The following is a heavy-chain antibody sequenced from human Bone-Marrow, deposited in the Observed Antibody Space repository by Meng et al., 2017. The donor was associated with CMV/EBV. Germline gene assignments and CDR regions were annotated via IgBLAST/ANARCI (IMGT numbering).Heavy chain of an antibody. CDR2: INYRGTT. D-gene: IGHD3-22*01. CDR1: GGSLSGYY. V-gene: IGHV4-34*01. Sequence: VELQQWGAVLLKFSETLSLTCGVSGGSLSGYYWNWIRQAPGKGLEWIGEINYRGTTNYDPSLKSRVTISIDMSNNQFSLKLTSVTAADTAVYYCARGDISDYDSTGYLYWGQGTLVTVSS. J-gene: IGHJ4*02. CDR3: ARGDISDYDSTGYLY.